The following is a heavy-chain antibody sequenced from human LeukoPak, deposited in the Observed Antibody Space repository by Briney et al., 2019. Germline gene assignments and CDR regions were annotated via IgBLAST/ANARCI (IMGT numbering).Heavy chain of an antibody. CDR2: INWNGDTT. CDR1: GFKFDDYG. D-gene: IGHD3-22*01. Sequence: GGSLRLSCAASGFKFDDYGMSWVRQVPGKGLEWVSSINWNGDTTTYADSVKGRFTISRDNSKNTVHLQMNSLRAEDTAMYYCARRAGDYSHPYDYWGQGTLVTVSS. J-gene: IGHJ4*02. V-gene: IGHV3-20*04. CDR3: ARRAGDYSHPYDY.